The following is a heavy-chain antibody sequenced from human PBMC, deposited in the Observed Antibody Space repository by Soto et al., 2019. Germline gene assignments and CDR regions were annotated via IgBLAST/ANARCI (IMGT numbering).Heavy chain of an antibody. CDR2: IYYSGST. CDR3: ARNETSGYFDY. CDR1: GGSISNTNYY. Sequence: QLLESGPGLVKPSETLSLTCTVSGGSISNTNYYWGWIRQPPGKGLEWIGSIYYSGSTHYSPSLKSRVTISVDTSKNQFSLKLNSVTAADTAVYYCARNETSGYFDYWGQGTLVTVSS. D-gene: IGHD3-22*01. J-gene: IGHJ4*02. V-gene: IGHV4-39*01.